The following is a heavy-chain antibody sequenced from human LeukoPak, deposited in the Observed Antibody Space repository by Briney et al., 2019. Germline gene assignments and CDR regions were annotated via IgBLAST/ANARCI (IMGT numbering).Heavy chain of an antibody. CDR2: IFSGGNT. Sequence: PSETLSLTCTVSGGYISSYYWSWIRQPAGKGLEWIGHIFSGGNTNYNPSLKGRVTMSEDTSKNQIFLNLTSVTAADTAVYYCARDLKVMAVADGWANNHYNMDVWGKGTTVAVSS. J-gene: IGHJ6*03. V-gene: IGHV4-4*07. CDR3: ARDLKVMAVADGWANNHYNMDV. D-gene: IGHD6-19*01. CDR1: GGYISSYY.